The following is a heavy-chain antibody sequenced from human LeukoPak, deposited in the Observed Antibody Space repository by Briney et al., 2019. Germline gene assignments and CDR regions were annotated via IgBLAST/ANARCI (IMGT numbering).Heavy chain of an antibody. Sequence: GGPLRLSCAASGFTFSSYAMSWVRQAPGKGLEWVSAISGSGGSTYYADSVKGRFTISRDNSKNTLYLQMNSLRAEDAAVYYCAKDKVVAATESFDYWGQGTLVTVSS. J-gene: IGHJ4*02. CDR3: AKDKVVAATESFDY. D-gene: IGHD2-15*01. CDR2: ISGSGGST. CDR1: GFTFSSYA. V-gene: IGHV3-23*01.